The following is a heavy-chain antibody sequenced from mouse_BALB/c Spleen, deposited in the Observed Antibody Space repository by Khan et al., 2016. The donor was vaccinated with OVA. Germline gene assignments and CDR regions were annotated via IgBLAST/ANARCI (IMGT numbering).Heavy chain of an antibody. CDR1: GYTFTDYA. D-gene: IGHD1-3*01. V-gene: IGHV1S137*01. J-gene: IGHJ3*01. CDR3: ARGSGNSRFAY. Sequence: QMQLEESGAELVRPGVSVKISCKGSGYTFTDYAMHWVKQSHAKSLEWIGVISPYYGDAAYNQKFKGKATMTVDKPSSTAYMELARLTSEDAAIYYCARGSGNSRFAYWGQGTLVTVSA. CDR2: ISPYYGDA.